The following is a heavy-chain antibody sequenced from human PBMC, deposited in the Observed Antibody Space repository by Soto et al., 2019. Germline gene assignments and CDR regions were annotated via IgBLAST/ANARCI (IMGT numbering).Heavy chain of an antibody. CDR3: ARGRAYSGFDY. CDR2: MNEDGSER. CDR1: GFSFSSAW. Sequence: GGSLRLSCAVSGFSFSSAWMTWIRQAPGKGLERVAIMNEDGSERYYVDSVKGRFTISRDNAKNALFLQLNSLRVEDTAVYFFARGRAYSGFDYWGQGSLVSVSS. V-gene: IGHV3-7*03. J-gene: IGHJ4*02. D-gene: IGHD4-4*01.